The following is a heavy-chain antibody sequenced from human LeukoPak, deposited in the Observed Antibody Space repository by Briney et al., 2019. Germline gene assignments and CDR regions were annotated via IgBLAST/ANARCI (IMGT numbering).Heavy chain of an antibody. D-gene: IGHD3-3*01. V-gene: IGHV1-18*01. CDR3: ARVYYDFWSGYYTWFAP. J-gene: IGHJ5*02. Sequence: ASVKVSCKASGYTFTSYGISWVRQAPGQGLEWMGWISAYNGNTNYAQKLQGRVTMTTDTSTRTAYMELRSLRSDDTAVYYCARVYYDFWSGYYTWFAPWGQGTLVTVSS. CDR2: ISAYNGNT. CDR1: GYTFTSYG.